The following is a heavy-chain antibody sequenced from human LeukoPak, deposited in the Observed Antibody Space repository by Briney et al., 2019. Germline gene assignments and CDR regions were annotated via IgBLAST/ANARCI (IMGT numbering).Heavy chain of an antibody. V-gene: IGHV1-18*01. CDR3: ARRRGSTIQAYFDY. CDR2: ISAYNGNT. Sequence: ASVKVSCKASGYTFTSYGISWVRQAPGQGLEWMGWISAYNGNTNYAQKLQGRVTMTTDTSTSTVYMDLSSLRSEDTAVYYCARRRGSTIQAYFDYWGQGTLVTVSS. D-gene: IGHD5-24*01. CDR1: GYTFTSYG. J-gene: IGHJ4*02.